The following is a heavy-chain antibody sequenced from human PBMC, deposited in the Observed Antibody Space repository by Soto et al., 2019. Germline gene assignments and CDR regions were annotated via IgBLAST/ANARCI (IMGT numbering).Heavy chain of an antibody. CDR2: IYYSGST. Sequence: QLQLQESGPGLVKPSETLSLTCTVSGGSISSSSYYWGWIRQPPGKGLEWIGSIYYSGSTYYNPSLTSRVTISVDTSKNQFSLKLSSVTAADTAVYYCARHGVVGAAWFDPWGQGTLVTVSS. CDR3: ARHGVVGAAWFDP. J-gene: IGHJ5*02. V-gene: IGHV4-39*01. CDR1: GGSISSSSYY. D-gene: IGHD2-8*01.